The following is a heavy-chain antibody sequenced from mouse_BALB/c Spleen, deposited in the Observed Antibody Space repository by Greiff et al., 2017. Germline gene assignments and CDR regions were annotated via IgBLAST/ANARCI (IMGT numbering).Heavy chain of an antibody. Sequence: EVQLQQPGPGLVKPSQSLSLTCSVTGYSITSGYYWNWIRQFPGNKLEWMGYISYDGSNNYNPSLKNRISITRDTSKNQFFLKLNSVTTEDTATYYCARDSFWGQGTTLTVSS. CDR1: GYSITSGYY. J-gene: IGHJ2*01. CDR2: ISYDGSN. CDR3: ARDSF. V-gene: IGHV3-6*02.